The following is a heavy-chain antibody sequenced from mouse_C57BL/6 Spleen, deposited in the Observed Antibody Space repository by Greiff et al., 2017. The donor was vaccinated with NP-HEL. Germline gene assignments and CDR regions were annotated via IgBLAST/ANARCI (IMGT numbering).Heavy chain of an antibody. CDR1: GYTFTSYD. D-gene: IGHD2-3*01. Sequence: VKLKESGPELVKPGASVKLSCKASGYTFTSYDINWVKQRPGQGLEWIGWIYPRDGSTKYNEKFKGKATLTVDTSSSTAYMELHSLTSEDSAVYFCAREDGYSPFAYWGQGTLVTVSA. V-gene: IGHV1-85*01. CDR2: IYPRDGST. CDR3: AREDGYSPFAY. J-gene: IGHJ3*01.